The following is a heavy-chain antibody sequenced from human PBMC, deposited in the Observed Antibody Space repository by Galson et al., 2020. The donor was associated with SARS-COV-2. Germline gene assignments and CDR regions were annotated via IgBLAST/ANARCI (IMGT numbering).Heavy chain of an antibody. Sequence: GESLKISCKGSGYRFTSYWIGWVRPMPGKGLEWMGIIYPGDSDTRYSPSFQGQVTISADKSISTAYLQWSSLKASDTAMYYCARQLSSGGGDGACDIWGQGAMVTFGS. CDR1: GYRFTSYW. V-gene: IGHV5-51*01. D-gene: IGHD6-19*01. CDR3: ARQLSSGGGDGACDI. J-gene: IGHJ3*02. CDR2: IYPGDSDT.